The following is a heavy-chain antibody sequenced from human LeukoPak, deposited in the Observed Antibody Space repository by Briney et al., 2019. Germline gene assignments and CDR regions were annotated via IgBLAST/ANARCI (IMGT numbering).Heavy chain of an antibody. CDR3: ARDPTYYYGSGSYSGVPGDAFDI. Sequence: SETLSLTCAVSGGSFSGYYWSWIRQPPGKGLEWIGVISHSGSTNYNPSLKSRVTISVDTSNNQFSLKLSSVTAADTAVYYCARDPTYYYGSGSYSGVPGDAFDIWGQGTMVTVSS. CDR1: GGSFSGYY. J-gene: IGHJ3*02. D-gene: IGHD3-10*01. CDR2: ISHSGST. V-gene: IGHV4-34*01.